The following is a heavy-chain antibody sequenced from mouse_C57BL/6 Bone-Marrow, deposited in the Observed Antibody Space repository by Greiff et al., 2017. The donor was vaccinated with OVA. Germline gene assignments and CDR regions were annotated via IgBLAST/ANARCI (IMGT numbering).Heavy chain of an antibody. CDR3: ARGPWFAY. CDR2: IWPGGGT. CDR1: GFSLTSYA. Sequence: QVQLKESGPGLVAPSPSLSITCTVSGFSLTSYAISWVRQPPGQGLEWLGVIWPGGGTNYNSALKSRLSISKDNSKSQVFLKMNSLQTDDTARYYCARGPWFAYWGQGTLVTVSA. V-gene: IGHV2-9-1*01. J-gene: IGHJ3*01.